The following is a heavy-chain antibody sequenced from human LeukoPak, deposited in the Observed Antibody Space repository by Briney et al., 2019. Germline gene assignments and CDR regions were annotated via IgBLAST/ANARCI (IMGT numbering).Heavy chain of an antibody. V-gene: IGHV3-48*03. CDR1: GFPFSSFE. CDR2: ISSSGTTI. J-gene: IGHJ4*02. CDR3: ARTSAGDYVDY. D-gene: IGHD6-25*01. Sequence: KPGGSLRLSCAASGFPFSSFEMNLVRQAPGKGLEWVSYISSSGTTIYYADSVKGRFTISRDNAKNSLYLQMNSLRAEDTAIYYCARTSAGDYVDYWGQGTLVTVSS.